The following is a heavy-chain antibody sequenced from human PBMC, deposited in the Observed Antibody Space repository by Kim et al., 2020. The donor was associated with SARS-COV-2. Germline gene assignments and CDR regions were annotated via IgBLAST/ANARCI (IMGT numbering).Heavy chain of an antibody. CDR3: ARSDPRSNYDILTGYAVVPGTFDY. J-gene: IGHJ4*02. CDR2: ISAYNGNT. Sequence: ASVKVSCKASGYTFTSYGISWVRQAPGQGLEWMGWISAYNGNTNYAQKPQGRVTMTTDTSTSTAYMELRSLRSDETAVYYCARSDPRSNYDILTGYAVVPGTFDYWGQGTLVTVSS. CDR1: GYTFTSYG. V-gene: IGHV1-18*04. D-gene: IGHD3-9*01.